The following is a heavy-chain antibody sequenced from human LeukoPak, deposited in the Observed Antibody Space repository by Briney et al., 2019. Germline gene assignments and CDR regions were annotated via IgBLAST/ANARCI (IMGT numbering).Heavy chain of an antibody. V-gene: IGHV3-53*01. J-gene: IGHJ4*02. CDR2: IYGGGTT. CDR3: ARGRDGYNYSPFDY. CDR1: GGSISSNY. D-gene: IGHD5-24*01. Sequence: ETLSLTCTVSGGSISSNYMSWVRQAPGKGLEWVSVIYGGGTTYHADSVKGRFTISRDISKNTLYFQMNSLRAEDTAVYYCARGRDGYNYSPFDYWGQGTLVTVSS.